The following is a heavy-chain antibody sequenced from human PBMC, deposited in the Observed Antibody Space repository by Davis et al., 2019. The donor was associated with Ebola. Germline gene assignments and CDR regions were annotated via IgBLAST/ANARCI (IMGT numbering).Heavy chain of an antibody. Sequence: AASVKVSCKASGYTFTSYYMHWVRQAPGQGLEWMGIINPSGGSTSYAQKFQGRVTMTRDTSTSTVYMELSRLRSDDTAVYYCARGNFWDIVVVVAVSPLDYWGQGTLVTVSS. CDR1: GYTFTSYY. CDR3: ARGNFWDIVVVVAVSPLDY. CDR2: INPSGGST. V-gene: IGHV1-46*01. D-gene: IGHD2-15*01. J-gene: IGHJ4*02.